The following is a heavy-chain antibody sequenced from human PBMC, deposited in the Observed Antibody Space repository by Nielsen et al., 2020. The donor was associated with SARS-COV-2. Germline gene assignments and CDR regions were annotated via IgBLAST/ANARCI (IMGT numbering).Heavy chain of an antibody. Sequence: GSLKISCAASGFTFSSYAMHWVRQAPGKGLEWVAVISYDGSNKYYADSVKGRFTISRDNSKNTLYLQMNSLRAEDTAVYYCARGGTPYGDYDRWGYWGQGTLVTVSS. CDR3: ARGGTPYGDYDRWGY. D-gene: IGHD4-17*01. CDR1: GFTFSSYA. CDR2: ISYDGSNK. J-gene: IGHJ4*02. V-gene: IGHV3-30*04.